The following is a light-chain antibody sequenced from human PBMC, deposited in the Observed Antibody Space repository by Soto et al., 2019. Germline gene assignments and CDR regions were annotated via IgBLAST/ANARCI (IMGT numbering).Light chain of an antibody. Sequence: EIVLTQSPDTLSLSPGKRATLSCRASQSVRNNYLAWYQQKPGQAPRFLIYDASTRATGIPDRFSGSGSGTDFTLTISRLEPEDFAVYYCQQYGRSPLTFGGGTKVEIK. J-gene: IGKJ4*01. V-gene: IGKV3-20*01. CDR3: QQYGRSPLT. CDR2: DAS. CDR1: QSVRNNY.